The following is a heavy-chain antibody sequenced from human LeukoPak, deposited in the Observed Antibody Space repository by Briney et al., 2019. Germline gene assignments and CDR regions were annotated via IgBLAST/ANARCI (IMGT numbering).Heavy chain of an antibody. D-gene: IGHD1-1*01. CDR2: ISYSGST. CDR1: GGSITNYH. J-gene: IGHJ5*02. Sequence: SETLSLTCTVSGGSITNYHWGWIRQPPGKGLEWVGYISYSGSTNYHPSLKSRVTISVDTSKNQFSLKLTSVTAADTAVYYCARPVPSRLGWFDPWLEGTLVTVPS. V-gene: IGHV4-59*08. CDR3: ARPVPSRLGWFDP.